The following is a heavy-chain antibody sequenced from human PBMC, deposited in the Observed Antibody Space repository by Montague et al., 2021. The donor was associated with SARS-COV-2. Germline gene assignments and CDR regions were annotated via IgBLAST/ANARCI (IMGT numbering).Heavy chain of an antibody. J-gene: IGHJ5*02. Sequence: SETLSLTCTVSGGSISSSSYYWGWIRQPPGKGLEWIGSIYYSGSTYYNPSLKSRVTISVDTSKNQFSLKLSPVTAADTAVYYCAGRGVRYSSSWYSYWFDPRGQGTLVTVSS. CDR3: AGRGVRYSSSWYSYWFDP. V-gene: IGHV4-39*01. D-gene: IGHD6-13*01. CDR1: GGSISSSSYY. CDR2: IYYSGST.